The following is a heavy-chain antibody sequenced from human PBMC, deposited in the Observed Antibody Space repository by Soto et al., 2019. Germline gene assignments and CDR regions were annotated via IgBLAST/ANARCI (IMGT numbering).Heavy chain of an antibody. Sequence: LSLTCTVSGGSISSNDYYWSWIRQPPGKGLEWIGYIYYSGSTYYNPSLKSRVTISADTSKTQFSLKLTSVTAADTAVYYCARGRYNWNQGAFDIWGQGTVVTVSS. CDR3: ARGRYNWNQGAFDI. CDR1: GGSISSNDYY. V-gene: IGHV4-30-4*01. J-gene: IGHJ3*02. CDR2: IYYSGST. D-gene: IGHD1-20*01.